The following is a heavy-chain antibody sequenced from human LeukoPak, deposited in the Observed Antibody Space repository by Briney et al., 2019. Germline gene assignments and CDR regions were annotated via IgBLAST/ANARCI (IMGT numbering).Heavy chain of an antibody. J-gene: IGHJ4*02. D-gene: IGHD2-15*01. CDR1: GFTFSSYG. CDR2: ISYDGSNK. CDR3: AKYCSGGSCLFDY. Sequence: GRSLRFSCAASGFTFSSYGMHWVRQAPGKGLEWVAVISYDGSNKYYADSVKGRFTISRDNSKNTLYLQMNSLRAEDTAVYYCAKYCSGGSCLFDYWGQGTLVTVSS. V-gene: IGHV3-30*18.